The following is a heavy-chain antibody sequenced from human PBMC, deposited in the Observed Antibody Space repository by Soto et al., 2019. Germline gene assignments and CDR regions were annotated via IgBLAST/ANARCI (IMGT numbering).Heavy chain of an antibody. CDR2: INHSGST. V-gene: IGHV4-34*01. Sequence: SETLSLTCAVYGGSFSGYYWSWIRQPPGKGLEWIGEINHSGSTNYNPSLKSRVTISVDASKNQFSLKLSSVTAADTAVYYCARGEYDILTGRNWFDPWGQGTLVTVSS. CDR3: ARGEYDILTGRNWFDP. J-gene: IGHJ5*02. CDR1: GGSFSGYY. D-gene: IGHD3-9*01.